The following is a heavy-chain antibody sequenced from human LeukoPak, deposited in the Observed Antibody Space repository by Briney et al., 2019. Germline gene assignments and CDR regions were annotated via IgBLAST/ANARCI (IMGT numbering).Heavy chain of an antibody. V-gene: IGHV4-34*01. CDR3: ARLSVIVGAALEYYYYYMDV. J-gene: IGHJ6*03. CDR2: SNDSGGT. CDR1: GGSFNDYY. D-gene: IGHD1-26*01. Sequence: SETLSLTCAVFGGSFNDYYWSWIRQPPGKRLEWVGESNDSGGTNYNPSLKSRVTISADKSKNQVSLKLTSVTAADTAVYYCARLSVIVGAALEYYYYYMDVWGQGTTVTVSS.